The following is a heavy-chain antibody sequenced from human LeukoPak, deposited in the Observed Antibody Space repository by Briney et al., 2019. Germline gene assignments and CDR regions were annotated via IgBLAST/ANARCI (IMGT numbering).Heavy chain of an antibody. CDR2: IIPIFGTA. D-gene: IGHD4-11*01. J-gene: IGHJ4*02. Sequence: GSSVKVSCKASGGTFSSYAISWVRQAPGQGLEWMGGIIPIFGTANYAQKFRGRVTITADESTSTAYMELSSLRSEDTAVYYCARDLGGTTGPELWGQGTLVTVSS. CDR3: ARDLGGTTGPEL. CDR1: GGTFSSYA. V-gene: IGHV1-69*01.